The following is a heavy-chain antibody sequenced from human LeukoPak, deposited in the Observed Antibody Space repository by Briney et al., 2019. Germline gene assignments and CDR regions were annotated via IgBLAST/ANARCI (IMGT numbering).Heavy chain of an antibody. J-gene: IGHJ4*02. CDR1: GFTFSTYW. V-gene: IGHV3-7*01. Sequence: GGSLRLSCAASGFTFSTYWMSWVGQAPGRGLEWVANIKQDGSEKYYVDSVKGRFTISRDNAKNSLYLQMNSLRAEDTAMYYCARDSAGNDYWGQGTLVTVSS. CDR2: IKQDGSEK. CDR3: ARDSAGNDY. D-gene: IGHD6-13*01.